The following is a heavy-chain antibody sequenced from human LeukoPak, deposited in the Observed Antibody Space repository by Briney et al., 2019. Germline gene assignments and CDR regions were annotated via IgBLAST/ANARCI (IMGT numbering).Heavy chain of an antibody. CDR3: ARWVTGSYRSFDY. J-gene: IGHJ4*02. CDR1: GYTFTGHY. V-gene: IGHV1-2*02. CDR2: INPNSGGT. D-gene: IGHD3-16*02. Sequence: ASVKVSCKASGYTFTGHYMHWVRQAPGQGLEWMGWINPNSGGTNYAQKFQGRVTMTRDTSISTAYMELSRLRSDDTAVYYCARWVTGSYRSFDYWGQGTLVTVSS.